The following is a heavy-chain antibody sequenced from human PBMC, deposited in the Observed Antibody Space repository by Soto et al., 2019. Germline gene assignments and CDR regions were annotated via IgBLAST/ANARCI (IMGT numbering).Heavy chain of an antibody. V-gene: IGHV4-34*01. D-gene: IGHD1-1*01. CDR2: MSHSGGT. J-gene: IGHJ3*02. CDR3: ARVERGTATTVVDAFDI. Sequence: QVQLQQWGAGLLKPSETLSLTCAVYGGFVSSGSYYWSWIRQPPGKGLEWIVEMSHSGGTHFNPSLKRRVTKSADTSKNQFSLKMSSVTAADTALYYCARVERGTATTVVDAFDIWGPGTMVTVSS. CDR1: GGFVSSGSYY.